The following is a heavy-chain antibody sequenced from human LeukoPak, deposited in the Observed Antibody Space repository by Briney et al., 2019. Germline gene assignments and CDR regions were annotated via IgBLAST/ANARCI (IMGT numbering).Heavy chain of an antibody. J-gene: IGHJ4*02. CDR3: ARHGAWWLDY. D-gene: IGHD2-8*02. CDR1: GFPFSSYW. V-gene: IGHV3-7*01. Sequence: GGSLRLSCVASGFPFSSYWMTWVRQAPGKGLEWVANINHDGSEKYYVDSVKGRFTISRDDAKNSLYLQMDSLRAEDTAVYYCARHGAWWLDYWGQGTLVTVSS. CDR2: INHDGSEK.